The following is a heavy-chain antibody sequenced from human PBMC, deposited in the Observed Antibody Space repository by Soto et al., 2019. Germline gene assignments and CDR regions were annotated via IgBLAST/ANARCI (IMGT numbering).Heavy chain of an antibody. CDR1: GGSISSYY. D-gene: IGHD3-10*01. V-gene: IGHV4-59*08. Sequence: QVQLQESGPGLVKPSETLSLTCTVSGGSISSYYWSWIRQPPGKGLEWIGYIYYSGSTNYNPSLKSRVTISVDTSKHQFSLKLNAMTAADTAVYYCAIHNYGSGSTYFDYWGQGTLVTVSS. CDR3: AIHNYGSGSTYFDY. CDR2: IYYSGST. J-gene: IGHJ4*02.